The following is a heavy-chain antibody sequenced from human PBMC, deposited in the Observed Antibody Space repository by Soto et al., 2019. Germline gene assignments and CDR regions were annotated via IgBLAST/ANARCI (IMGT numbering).Heavy chain of an antibody. Sequence: QVQRVQSGAEVKKPGASVKVSCKASGYTFTSYGISWVRQAPGQGLEWMGWISAYNGNTNYAQKLQGRVTMTKDTSTSTAYMELRNLRSEDTDVYYCAREDPPSLHWGQGTLVTVSS. J-gene: IGHJ4*02. CDR2: ISAYNGNT. D-gene: IGHD2-2*01. CDR1: GYTFTSYG. V-gene: IGHV1-18*01. CDR3: AREDPPSLH.